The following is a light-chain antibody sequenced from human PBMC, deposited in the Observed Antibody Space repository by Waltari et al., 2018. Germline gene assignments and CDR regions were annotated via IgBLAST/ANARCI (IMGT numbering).Light chain of an antibody. CDR1: SSNSGAGYD. J-gene: IGLJ2*01. V-gene: IGLV1-40*01. Sequence: QSVLTPPPSVSGAPGPRVTIPCTGSSSNSGAGYDVPWYQQLPGTAPKLLIYGNSNRPSGVPDRFSGSKSGTSASLAITGLQAEDEADYYCQSYDSSLSVVFGGGTKLTVL. CDR3: QSYDSSLSVV. CDR2: GNS.